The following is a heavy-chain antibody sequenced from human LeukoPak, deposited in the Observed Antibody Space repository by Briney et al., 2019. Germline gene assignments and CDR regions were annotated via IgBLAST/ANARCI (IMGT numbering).Heavy chain of an antibody. D-gene: IGHD2-21*01. CDR2: ISGSGGST. CDR1: GVTLSSYA. Sequence: GGSLRLSCAASGVTLSSYAMSWARQAPGKGLEWVSAISGSGGSTYYADSVKGRFTISGDNSKNTLYLQMNGLRAEDTAVYYCARAQTNSDGMDVWGQGTTVTVSS. V-gene: IGHV3-23*01. CDR3: ARAQTNSDGMDV. J-gene: IGHJ6*02.